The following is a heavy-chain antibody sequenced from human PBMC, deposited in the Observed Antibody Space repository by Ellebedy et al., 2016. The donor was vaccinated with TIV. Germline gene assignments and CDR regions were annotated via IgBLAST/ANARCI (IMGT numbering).Heavy chain of an antibody. D-gene: IGHD6-6*01. J-gene: IGHJ4*02. V-gene: IGHV1-8*02. CDR3: ARVGSSSSSDNDY. CDR2: MNPNSGNT. Sequence: ASVKVSXXASGYTFTSYGISWVRQAPGQGLEWMGWMNPNSGNTGYAQKFQGRVTMTRNTSISTAYMELSSLRSEDTAVYYCARVGSSSSSDNDYWGQGTLVTVSS. CDR1: GYTFTSYG.